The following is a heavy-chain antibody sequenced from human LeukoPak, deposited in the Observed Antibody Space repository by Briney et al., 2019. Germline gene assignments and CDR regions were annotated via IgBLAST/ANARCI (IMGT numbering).Heavy chain of an antibody. V-gene: IGHV4-61*09. CDR2: IYTGGDT. CDR1: GDSISSGPYY. J-gene: IGHJ5*02. Sequence: KASETLSLTCSVSGDSISSGPYYWSWIRQPAGKALGWIGYIYTGGDTKYSPSLRSRVTISIDKSKNEFSLRLTSVTAADTAVYFCARDADCNGGICFGTSWFDPWGQGTQVTVSP. D-gene: IGHD2-21*01. CDR3: ARDADCNGGICFGTSWFDP.